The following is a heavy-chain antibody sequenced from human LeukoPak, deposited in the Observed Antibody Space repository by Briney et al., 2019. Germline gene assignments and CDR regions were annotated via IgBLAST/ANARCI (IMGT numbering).Heavy chain of an antibody. V-gene: IGHV5-51*01. CDR3: ARQGCSSTSCYGVSLYYYGMDV. D-gene: IGHD2-2*01. J-gene: IGHJ6*02. CDR2: IYPGDSDT. CDR1: GCIFTSYW. Sequence: GGALQISCKGSGCIFTSYWIGWGRRLPGKGLEGRGIIYPGDSDTRYSPSFQGQFTISADKSISTAYLQWSSLKASDTAMYYCARQGCSSTSCYGVSLYYYGMDVWGQGTTVTVSS.